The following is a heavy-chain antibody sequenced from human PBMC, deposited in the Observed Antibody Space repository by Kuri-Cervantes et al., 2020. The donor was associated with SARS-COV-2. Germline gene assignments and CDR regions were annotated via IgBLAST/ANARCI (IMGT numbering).Heavy chain of an antibody. V-gene: IGHV3-9*01. CDR3: AREPTYYDFWSGYYHYFDY. J-gene: IGHJ4*02. CDR2: ISWDGAAT. CDR1: GLTFDECA. Sequence: SLKISCTTSGLTFDECAIHWVRQVPGKGLEWVSGISWDGAATGYADSVKGRFTISRDNTKTSLYLQMNSLRAEDTAVYYCAREPTYYDFWSGYYHYFDYWGQGTLVTVSS. D-gene: IGHD3-3*01.